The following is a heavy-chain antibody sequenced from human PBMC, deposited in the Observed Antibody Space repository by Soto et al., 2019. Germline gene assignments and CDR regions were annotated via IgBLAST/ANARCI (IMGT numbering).Heavy chain of an antibody. Sequence: GGSLRLSCAASGFTVSNNYVSWVRQAPGKGLEWVSAISGSGGSIYYADSVKGRFTISRDNSKTTLYLQMDSLRAEDTAVYYCAKGGGDSLRYGMDVWGQGTTVTVSS. CDR1: GFTVSNNY. V-gene: IGHV3-23*01. D-gene: IGHD2-21*02. CDR2: ISGSGGSI. CDR3: AKGGGDSLRYGMDV. J-gene: IGHJ6*02.